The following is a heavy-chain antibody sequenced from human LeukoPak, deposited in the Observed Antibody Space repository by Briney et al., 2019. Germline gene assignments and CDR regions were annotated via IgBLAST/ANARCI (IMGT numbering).Heavy chain of an antibody. V-gene: IGHV3-23*01. J-gene: IGHJ6*03. CDR2: ISGSGGST. Sequence: PGGSIRLSCAASGFTFSSYAMTWVRQAPGQEMEWVSSISGSGGSTYYADSVKGRFTISRDSSTNTLYLQMNSLRAEYAAVYYCASEYSSSSPHYYHYYYMDVWGKGTTVTVSS. D-gene: IGHD6-6*01. CDR1: GFTFSSYA. CDR3: ASEYSSSSPHYYHYYYMDV.